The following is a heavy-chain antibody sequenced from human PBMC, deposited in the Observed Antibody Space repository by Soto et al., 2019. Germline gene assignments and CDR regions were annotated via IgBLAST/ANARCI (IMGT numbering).Heavy chain of an antibody. CDR1: GFTFSSYD. V-gene: IGHV3-13*01. CDR3: ARARPIRGGTWSFSFDI. CDR2: IGTAGDT. D-gene: IGHD2-15*01. J-gene: IGHJ3*02. Sequence: GGSLRLSCAASGFTFSSYDMHWVRQATGKGLEWVSAIGTAGDTYYPGSVKGRFTISRENAKNSLYLQMNSLRAGDTAVYYCARARPIRGGTWSFSFDIWGQGTMVTVSS.